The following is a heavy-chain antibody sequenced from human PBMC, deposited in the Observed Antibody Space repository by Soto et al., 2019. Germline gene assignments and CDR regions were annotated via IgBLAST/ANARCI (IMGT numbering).Heavy chain of an antibody. V-gene: IGHV3-23*01. CDR3: AKEYVVPAGMAGWVVSNHDH. Sequence: EVQLLESGGGLVQPGGSLRLSCAASGFTFNQYAMSWVRQAPGKVLEWVSAISGSGDSTYYADCVNGRFTISRENSKSTLYLQMNSLRAEDTAVYYCAKEYVVPAGMAGWVVSNHDHWGQGTLVTVSS. D-gene: IGHD2-2*01. CDR1: GFTFNQYA. J-gene: IGHJ4*02. CDR2: ISGSGDST.